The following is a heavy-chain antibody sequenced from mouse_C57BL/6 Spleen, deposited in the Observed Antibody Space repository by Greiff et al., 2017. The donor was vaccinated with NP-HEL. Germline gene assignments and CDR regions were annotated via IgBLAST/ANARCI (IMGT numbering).Heavy chain of an antibody. J-gene: IGHJ4*01. CDR1: GYAFTNYL. CDR2: INPGSGGT. CDR3: ARGAQATAMDY. D-gene: IGHD3-2*02. Sequence: QVQLKESGAELVRPGTSVKVSCKASGYAFTNYLIEWVKQRPGQGLEWIGVINPGSGGTNYNEKFKGKATLTADKSSSTAYMQLSSLTSEDSAVYFCARGAQATAMDYWGQGTSVTVSS. V-gene: IGHV1-54*01.